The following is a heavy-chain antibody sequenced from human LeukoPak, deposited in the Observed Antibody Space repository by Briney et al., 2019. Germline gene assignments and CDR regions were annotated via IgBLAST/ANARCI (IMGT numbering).Heavy chain of an antibody. CDR2: INSDGSST. CDR3: ARSRDTAMVTGYFDY. CDR1: GFTFSTYS. V-gene: IGHV3-74*01. D-gene: IGHD5-18*01. Sequence: PGGSLRLSCAASGFTFSTYSMTWVRQAPGKGLVWVSRINSDGSSTSYADSVKGRFTISRDNAKNTLYLQMNSLRAEDTAVYYCARSRDTAMVTGYFDYWGQGTLVTVSS. J-gene: IGHJ4*02.